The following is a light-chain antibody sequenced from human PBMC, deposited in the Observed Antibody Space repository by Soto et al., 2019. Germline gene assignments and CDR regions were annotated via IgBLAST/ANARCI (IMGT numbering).Light chain of an antibody. CDR2: GAS. CDR1: QSISNY. CDR3: QQYNNWPGWT. V-gene: IGKV3-15*01. Sequence: EIVMTQSPATLSVSPGERATLSCRASQSISNYLAWYQQKPGQAPRLLIYGASTRATGIPARFSGSGSGTDFTLTISSLQSEDFAVYFCQQYNNWPGWTFGQGTKVEIK. J-gene: IGKJ1*01.